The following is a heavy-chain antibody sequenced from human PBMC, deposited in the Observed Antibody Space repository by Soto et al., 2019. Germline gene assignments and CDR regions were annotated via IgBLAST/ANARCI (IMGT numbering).Heavy chain of an antibody. CDR2: IHSDGSST. Sequence: EVQLVESGGALFQPGGSLGLSCFAFDFTFSYYWFPWFRQVPGKGLVWVSRIHSDGSSTTYADSVKGRFTISRDNAKNTLYLQMASLRVEDTAVYYCARGDVGAFDLWGQGTMVTVSS. CDR3: ARGDVGAFDL. J-gene: IGHJ3*01. V-gene: IGHV3-74*03. D-gene: IGHD1-26*01. CDR1: DFTFSYYW.